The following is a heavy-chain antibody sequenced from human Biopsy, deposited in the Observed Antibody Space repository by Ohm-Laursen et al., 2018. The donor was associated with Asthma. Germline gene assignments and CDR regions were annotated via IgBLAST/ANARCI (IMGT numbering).Heavy chain of an antibody. CDR2: ISTSGGSK. V-gene: IGHV3-23*01. CDR3: VKALGGGDGFDV. CDR1: GFTFSSYA. J-gene: IGHJ3*01. Sequence: SLRLSCAASGFTFSSYAMSWGRQTPDRGLEWVSGISTSGGSKYYADSVKGRFTLSRDNSKTTLSLQMNSLTEGDTAVYYCVKALGGGDGFDVWGLGTTVTVSS.